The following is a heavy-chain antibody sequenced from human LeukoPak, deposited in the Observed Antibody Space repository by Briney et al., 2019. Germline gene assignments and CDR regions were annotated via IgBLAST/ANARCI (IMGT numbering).Heavy chain of an antibody. J-gene: IGHJ4*02. CDR2: IYYSGST. V-gene: IGHV4-59*08. D-gene: IGHD6-6*01. Sequence: PSETLPLTCTVSGGSISNYYWSWIRQPPGKGLEWIGYIYYSGSTYYNPSLKSRVTISVDTSKNQFSLKLTSVTAADTAVYYCARHAPRLVFDYWGQGALVTVSS. CDR3: ARHAPRLVFDY. CDR1: GGSISNYY.